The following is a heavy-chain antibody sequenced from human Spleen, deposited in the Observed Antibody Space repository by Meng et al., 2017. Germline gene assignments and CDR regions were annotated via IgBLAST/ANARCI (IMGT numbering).Heavy chain of an antibody. J-gene: IGHJ5*02. V-gene: IGHV1-2*02. D-gene: IGHD3-10*01. CDR2: INPNSGGT. CDR3: ARDWTAVRGVINNWFDP. CDR1: GYTFTGYY. Sequence: ASVKVSCKASGYTFTGYYMHWVRQAPGQGLEWMGWINPNSGGTNYAQKFQGRVTMTRDTSISTAYMGLSRLRSDDTAVYYCARDWTAVRGVINNWFDPWGQGTLVTVSS.